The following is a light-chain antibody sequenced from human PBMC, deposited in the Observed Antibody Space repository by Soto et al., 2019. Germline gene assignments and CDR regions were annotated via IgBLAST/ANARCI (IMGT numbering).Light chain of an antibody. CDR2: GAS. V-gene: IGKV3-20*01. J-gene: IGKJ5*01. CDR1: QSVSSSY. CDR3: QQYGSSPIT. Sequence: EIVLTQSPGTLSLSPGERATLSCRASQSVSSSYLAWYQQKPGQAPSLLIYGASSRATGIPDRFSDSGSGTDFTLTISRLETEDFEVYYCQQYGSSPITFGQGTRLEIK.